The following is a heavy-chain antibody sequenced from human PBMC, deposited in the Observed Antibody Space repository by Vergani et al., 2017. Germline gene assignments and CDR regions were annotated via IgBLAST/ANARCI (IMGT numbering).Heavy chain of an antibody. J-gene: IGHJ3*02. CDR3: AGGIVVLPAGEALDAFDI. D-gene: IGHD2-2*01. CDR2: IYPGDSDT. V-gene: IGHV5-51*01. Sequence: EVQLLESGGGLVQPGESLKISCKGSGYSFTSYWIGWVRQMPGKGLEWMGIIYPGDSDTRYSRSFQGQVTISADKSISTAYLQWSSLKASDTAMYYCAGGIVVLPAGEALDAFDIWGQGTMVTVSS. CDR1: GYSFTSYW.